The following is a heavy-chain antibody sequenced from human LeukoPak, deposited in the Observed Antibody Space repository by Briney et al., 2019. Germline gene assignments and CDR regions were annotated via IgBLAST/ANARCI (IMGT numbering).Heavy chain of an antibody. D-gene: IGHD6-13*01. CDR2: ISYDGSNK. CDR1: GFTFSSYG. V-gene: IGHV3-30*18. J-gene: IGHJ4*02. Sequence: PGRSLRLSCAASGFTFSSYGMHWVRQAPGKGLEWVAVISYDGSNKYYADSVKGRFTISRDNSKNTLYLQMNSLRAEDTALYYCAKLRSGGAAAGNYWGQGTLVTVSS. CDR3: AKLRSGGAAAGNY.